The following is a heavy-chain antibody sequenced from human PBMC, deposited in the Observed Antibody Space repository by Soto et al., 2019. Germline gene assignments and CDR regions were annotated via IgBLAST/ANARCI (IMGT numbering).Heavy chain of an antibody. J-gene: IGHJ4*02. CDR3: ARGGWAAEGHAALLFDY. V-gene: IGHV1-2*04. CDR2: INPNSGGT. D-gene: IGHD6-13*01. CDR1: GYTFTGYY. Sequence: ASVKVSCKASGYTFTGYYMHWVRQAPGQGLEWMGWINPNSGGTNYAQKFQGWVTMTRDTSISTAYMELSRLRSDDTAVYYCARGGWAAEGHAALLFDYWGQGTLVTVSS.